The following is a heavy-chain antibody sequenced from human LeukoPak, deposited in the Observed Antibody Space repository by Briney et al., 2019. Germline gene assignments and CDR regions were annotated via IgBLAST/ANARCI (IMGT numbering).Heavy chain of an antibody. V-gene: IGHV3-30*18. CDR1: GFTFSSYG. CDR2: ISYDGSSK. CDR3: AKEEYSFGFDY. Sequence: GGSLRLSCAASGFTFSSYGMHWVRQAPGKGLEWVAVISYDGSSKYYADSVKGRFTISRDNSKNTLYLQMNSLRAEDTAVYYCAKEEYSFGFDYWGQGTLVTVSS. J-gene: IGHJ4*02. D-gene: IGHD5-18*01.